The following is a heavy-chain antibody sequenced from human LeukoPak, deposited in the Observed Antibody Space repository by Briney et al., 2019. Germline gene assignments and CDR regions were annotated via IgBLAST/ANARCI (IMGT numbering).Heavy chain of an antibody. Sequence: GGSLRLSCAASEFTFSSYEMTWVRQAPGKGLEWVSYISSSGNSIYYADSVKGRFTISRDNAKNSLYMQMNNLRAEDTAVYFCAREIGLRIDFWGQGTLVTVSS. CDR3: AREIGLRIDF. CDR1: EFTFSSYE. D-gene: IGHD5/OR15-5a*01. V-gene: IGHV3-48*03. CDR2: ISSSGNSI. J-gene: IGHJ4*02.